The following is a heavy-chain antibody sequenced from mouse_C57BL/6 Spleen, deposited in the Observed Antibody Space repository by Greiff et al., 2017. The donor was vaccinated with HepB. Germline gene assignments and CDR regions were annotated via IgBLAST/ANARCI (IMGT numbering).Heavy chain of an antibody. D-gene: IGHD1-1*01. CDR2: IDPNSGGT. CDR3: ARTMIITTVVARGDYAMDY. V-gene: IGHV1-72*01. CDR1: GYTFTSYW. Sequence: QVQLQQPGAELVKPGASVKLSCKASGYTFTSYWMHWVKQRPGRGLEWIGRIDPNSGGTKYNEKFKSKATLTVDKPSSTAYMQLSSLTSEDSAVYYCARTMIITTVVARGDYAMDYWGQGTSVTVSS. J-gene: IGHJ4*01.